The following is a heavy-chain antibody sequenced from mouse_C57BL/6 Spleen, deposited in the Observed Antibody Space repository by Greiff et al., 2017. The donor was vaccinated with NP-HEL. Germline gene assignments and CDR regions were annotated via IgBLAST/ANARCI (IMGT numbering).Heavy chain of an antibody. Sequence: QVQLQQSGAELVRPGTSVKMSCKASGYTFTNYWIGWAKQRPGHGLEWIGDIYPGGGYTNYNEKFKGKATLTADKSSSTAYMQFSSLTSEDSAIYYGARGDYGSSYDYFDYWGQGTTLTVSS. D-gene: IGHD1-1*01. CDR3: ARGDYGSSYDYFDY. CDR1: GYTFTNYW. CDR2: IYPGGGYT. V-gene: IGHV1-63*01. J-gene: IGHJ2*01.